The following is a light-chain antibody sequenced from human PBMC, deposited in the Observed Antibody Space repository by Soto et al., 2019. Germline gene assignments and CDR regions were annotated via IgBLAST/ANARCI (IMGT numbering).Light chain of an antibody. CDR2: GAS. J-gene: IGKJ1*01. Sequence: EIVMTQSPATLSVSPGEGATLSCRASQSVSSNLAWYQQKPGQAPRLLIYGASNRATGIPDRFSGSGSATDFTLTISRLEPEDFAVYYCQQYGSSGTFGQGTKVDIK. CDR1: QSVSSN. V-gene: IGKV3-20*01. CDR3: QQYGSSGT.